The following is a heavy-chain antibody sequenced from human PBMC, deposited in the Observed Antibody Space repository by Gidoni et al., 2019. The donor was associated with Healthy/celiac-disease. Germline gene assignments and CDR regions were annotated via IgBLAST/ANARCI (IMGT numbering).Heavy chain of an antibody. J-gene: IGHJ4*02. V-gene: IGHV3-23*01. CDR1: GFTFSSYA. D-gene: IGHD3-16*01. CDR2: ISGSGGST. Sequence: EVQLLESVGGLVQPGGSLRLSCAASGFTFSSYAMSWVRQAPGKGMEWVSDISGSGGSTYYADSVKGRFNISRDNSKNTLYLQMNSLRAEDTAVYYCAKDCGGDFNCMIPDYWGQGTLVTVSS. CDR3: AKDCGGDFNCMIPDY.